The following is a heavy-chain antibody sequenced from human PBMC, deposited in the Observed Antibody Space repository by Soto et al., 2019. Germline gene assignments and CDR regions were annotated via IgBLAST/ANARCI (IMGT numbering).Heavy chain of an antibody. Sequence: SETLSLTCAVYGGPFSGYYWSWIRQPPGKGLEWIGEINHSGSTNYNPSLKSRVTISVDTSKNQFSLKLSSVTAADTAVYYCARVVGFVAARPTYYCGMDVWGQGTTVTVSS. J-gene: IGHJ6*02. D-gene: IGHD6-6*01. CDR2: INHSGST. CDR1: GGPFSGYY. V-gene: IGHV4-34*01. CDR3: ARVVGFVAARPTYYCGMDV.